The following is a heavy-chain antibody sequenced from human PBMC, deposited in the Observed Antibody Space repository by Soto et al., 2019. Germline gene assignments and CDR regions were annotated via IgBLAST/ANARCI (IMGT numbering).Heavy chain of an antibody. D-gene: IGHD3-22*01. V-gene: IGHV3-30*18. CDR3: AKEDRDYDSSGYYYSS. Sequence: SLRLSCAASGFTFSSYGMHWVRQAPGKGLEWVAVISYDGSNKYYADSVKGRFTISRDNSKNTLYLQMNSLRAEDTAVYYCAKEDRDYDSSGYYYSSWGQGTLVTVSS. CDR1: GFTFSSYG. CDR2: ISYDGSNK. J-gene: IGHJ5*02.